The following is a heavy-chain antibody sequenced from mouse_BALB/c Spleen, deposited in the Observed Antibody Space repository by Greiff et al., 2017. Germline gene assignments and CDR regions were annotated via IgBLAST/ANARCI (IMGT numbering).Heavy chain of an antibody. Sequence: EVKVVESGGGLVKLGGSLKLSCAASGFTFSSYYMSWVRQTPEKRLELVAAINSNGGSTYYPDTVKGRFTISRDNAKNTLYLQMSSLKSEDTALYYCARHEGYDPMDYWGQGTSVTVSS. CDR2: INSNGGST. J-gene: IGHJ4*01. CDR1: GFTFSSYY. D-gene: IGHD2-2*01. V-gene: IGHV5-6-2*01. CDR3: ARHEGYDPMDY.